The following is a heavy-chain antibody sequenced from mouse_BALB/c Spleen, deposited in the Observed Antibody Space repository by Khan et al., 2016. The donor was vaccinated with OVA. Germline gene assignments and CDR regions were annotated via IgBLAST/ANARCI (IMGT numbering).Heavy chain of an antibody. V-gene: IGHV1-31*01. CDR2: IDPFSGAT. CDR1: GYSFTSYY. Sequence: VRLQQSGPELMKPGASVKISCKASGYSFTSYYIHWMIESHGTSLEWIGYIDPFSGATTYNQKFKGKATLTVDKFSNTAYIHLRNLTSEDSAVYYCTRHGYVAWFTYWGQGTLVTVSA. J-gene: IGHJ3*01. D-gene: IGHD2-2*01. CDR3: TRHGYVAWFTY.